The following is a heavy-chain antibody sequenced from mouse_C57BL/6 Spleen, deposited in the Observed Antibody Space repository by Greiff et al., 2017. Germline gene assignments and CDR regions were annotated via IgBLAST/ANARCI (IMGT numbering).Heavy chain of an antibody. CDR1: GYTFTSYW. CDR2: ICPGSGST. Sequence: QVQLQQPGAELVKPGASVKLSCKASGYTFTSYWITWVKQRPGQGLEWIGDICPGSGSTNYNEKFKSKTTLTVDTTSSTAYMQLSRLTSEDSADYYCARRGIYDDDEFADWGKGTLVTVAA. CDR3: ARRGIYDDDEFAD. J-gene: IGHJ3*01. V-gene: IGHV1-55*01. D-gene: IGHD2-4*01.